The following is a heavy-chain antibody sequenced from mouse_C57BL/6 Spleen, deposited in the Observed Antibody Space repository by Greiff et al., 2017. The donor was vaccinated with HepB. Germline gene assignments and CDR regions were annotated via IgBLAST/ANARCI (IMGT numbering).Heavy chain of an antibody. CDR3: ARRPSTTGYYYAMCY. J-gene: IGHJ4*01. Sequence: EVQGVESGGGLVKPGGSLKLSCAASGFTFSDYGMHWVSQAPEKGLEWVAYISSGSSTIYYADTVKGRFTISRDNAKNTLFLQMTSLRSEDTAMYYCARRPSTTGYYYAMCYWGQGTSVTVSS. D-gene: IGHD6-1*01. V-gene: IGHV5-17*01. CDR2: ISSGSSTI. CDR1: GFTFSDYG.